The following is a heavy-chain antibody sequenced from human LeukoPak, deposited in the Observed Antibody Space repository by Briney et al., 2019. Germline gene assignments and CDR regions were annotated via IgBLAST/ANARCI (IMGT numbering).Heavy chain of an antibody. V-gene: IGHV3-33*01. D-gene: IGHD6-13*01. J-gene: IGHJ4*02. CDR3: ARDIGIAAAGTLDY. Sequence: PGGSLRLSCAASGFTFSTYGMHWVRQAPGEGLEWVAVIWYDGSNKYYADSVKGRFTISRDNSKNTLYLQMNSLRAEDTAVYYCARDIGIAAAGTLDYWGQGTLVTVSS. CDR2: IWYDGSNK. CDR1: GFTFSTYG.